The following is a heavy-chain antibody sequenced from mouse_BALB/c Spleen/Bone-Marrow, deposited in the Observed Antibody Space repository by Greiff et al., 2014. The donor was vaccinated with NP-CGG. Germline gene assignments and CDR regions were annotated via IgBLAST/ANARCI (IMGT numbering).Heavy chain of an antibody. CDR1: GYSITSGYY. D-gene: IGHD1-1*01. J-gene: IGHJ3*01. V-gene: IGHV3-6*02. Sequence: EVKLVESGPGLVKPSLSLSLTCSVTGYSITSGYYWNWIRQFPGNKLEWMGYISYDGSNDSNPSLKNRISITRDTSKNQFFLKLNSVTTEDTATYYCARGFITTVVPFAYWGQGTLVTVSA. CDR3: ARGFITTVVPFAY. CDR2: ISYDGSN.